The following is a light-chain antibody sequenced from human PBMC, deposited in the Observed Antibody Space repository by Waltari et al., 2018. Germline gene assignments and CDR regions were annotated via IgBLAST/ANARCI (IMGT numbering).Light chain of an antibody. J-gene: IGLJ1*01. V-gene: IGLV1-40*01. Sequence: QSVLTQPPSVSGAPGQRVTISCTGNSSNIGAGFDVHWYQQLPGTAPNLLIYANTNRPSGVPDRFSASKSGTSASLAITGLQAEDEADYYCQSYDSTLTVHYVFGAGTKVTVL. CDR1: SSNIGAGFD. CDR3: QSYDSTLTVHYV. CDR2: ANT.